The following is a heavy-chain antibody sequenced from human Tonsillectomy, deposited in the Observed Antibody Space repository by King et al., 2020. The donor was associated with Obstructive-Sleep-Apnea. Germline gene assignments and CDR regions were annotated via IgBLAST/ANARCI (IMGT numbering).Heavy chain of an antibody. Sequence: VQLVESGAEVKKPGESLRISCKGSGYSFTNYWISWVRLMPGKGLQWMGRIHPGDSDTNYSPSFQGRATISVDKSISTAYLQWSSLRASDTAMYYCVRDEGTDWGQGSLVTVSS. CDR1: GYSFTNYW. CDR3: VRDEGTD. CDR2: IHPGDSDT. J-gene: IGHJ4*02. V-gene: IGHV5-10-1*01.